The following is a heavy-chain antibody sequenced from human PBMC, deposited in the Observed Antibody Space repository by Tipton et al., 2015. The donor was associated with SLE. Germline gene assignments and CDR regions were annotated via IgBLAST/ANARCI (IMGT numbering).Heavy chain of an antibody. Sequence: LRLSCAASGFTFGTYAMSWVRQAPGKGLEWIGEINHSGSTTYNSSLKSRVTMSIDTSKNQFSLRLNSVTAADTAMYYCAGVSRDAFEIWGQGTMVTVSS. CDR2: INHSGST. V-gene: IGHV4-34*08. CDR1: GFTFGTYA. J-gene: IGHJ3*02. D-gene: IGHD5/OR15-5a*01. CDR3: AGVSRDAFEI.